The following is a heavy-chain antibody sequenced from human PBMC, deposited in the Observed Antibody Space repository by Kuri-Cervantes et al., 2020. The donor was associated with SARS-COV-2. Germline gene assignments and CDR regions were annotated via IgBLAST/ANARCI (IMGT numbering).Heavy chain of an antibody. CDR2: IKQDGSEK. D-gene: IGHD7-27*01. CDR1: GFTFSSYG. V-gene: IGHV3-7*01. CDR3: ARESGVDWGSDAFDI. J-gene: IGHJ3*02. Sequence: GESLKISCAASGFTFSSYGMHWVRQAPGKGLEWVANIKQDGSEKYYVDSVKGRFTISRDNAKNSLYLQMNSLRAEDTAVYYCARESGVDWGSDAFDIWGQGTMVTVSS.